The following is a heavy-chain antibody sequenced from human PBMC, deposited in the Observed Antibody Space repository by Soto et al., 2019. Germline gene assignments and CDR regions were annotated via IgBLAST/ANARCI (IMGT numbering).Heavy chain of an antibody. Sequence: GGSLRLSCAASGFTFSSYAMSWVRQAPGKGLEWVSASSGSGGTTYYADSVKGRFTISRDNSKNTLYLQMNSLRAEDTAVYYCARDYSNKGFDYWGQGTLVTVSS. D-gene: IGHD2-21*01. CDR2: SSGSGGTT. V-gene: IGHV3-23*01. CDR1: GFTFSSYA. CDR3: ARDYSNKGFDY. J-gene: IGHJ4*02.